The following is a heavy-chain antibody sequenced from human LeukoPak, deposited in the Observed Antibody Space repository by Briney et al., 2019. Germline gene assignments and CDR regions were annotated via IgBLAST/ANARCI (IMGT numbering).Heavy chain of an antibody. D-gene: IGHD5-18*01. Sequence: ASVKVSCKASGYTFTSYFMHWVRQAPGQGLEWMGAINPGSGGTIYAQKLQDRVTMTRDTSTSTVYMELSSLRSEDTAIYLCVTDHTAMGTGLDYWGQGTLVTVSS. CDR3: VTDHTAMGTGLDY. CDR1: GYTFTSYF. J-gene: IGHJ4*02. V-gene: IGHV1-46*04. CDR2: INPGSGGT.